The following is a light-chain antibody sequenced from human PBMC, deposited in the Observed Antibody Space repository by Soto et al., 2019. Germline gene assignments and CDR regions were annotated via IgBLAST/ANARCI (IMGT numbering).Light chain of an antibody. CDR3: HHYHDWPPYN. CDR1: QSISRN. V-gene: IGKV3-15*01. J-gene: IGKJ2*01. Sequence: ETVMTQSPATLSVSPGERATLSCRASQSISRNLAWYQQKPGQPPWLLIYGASTRATGIPDRFSGSGSGTDFTLTISGLQSEDFAVYYCHHYHDWPPYNFGQGTKLEIK. CDR2: GAS.